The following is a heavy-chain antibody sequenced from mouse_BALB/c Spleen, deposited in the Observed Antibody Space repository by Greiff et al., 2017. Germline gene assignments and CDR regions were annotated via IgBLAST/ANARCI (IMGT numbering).Heavy chain of an antibody. Sequence: EVQRVESGGGLVQPGGSLRLSCATSGFTFTDYYMSWVRQPPGKALEWLGFIRNKANGYTTEYSASVKGRFTISRDNSQSILYLQMNTLRAEDSATYYCARGYYGSSYGYYAMDYWGQGTSVTVSS. CDR2: IRNKANGYTT. J-gene: IGHJ4*01. CDR3: ARGYYGSSYGYYAMDY. D-gene: IGHD1-1*01. V-gene: IGHV7-3*02. CDR1: GFTFTDYY.